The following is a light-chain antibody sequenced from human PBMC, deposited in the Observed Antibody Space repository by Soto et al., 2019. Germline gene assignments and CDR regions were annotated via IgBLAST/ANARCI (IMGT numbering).Light chain of an antibody. CDR3: QQYYTNSWS. Sequence: DIVIPQSPASLAVSLGERATINCKSSQSVLYSPNNKNYLAWYQHKPGQPPKMLIYWASIRESGVPDRFSGSGSGTDFTLTISSLQSEDVAVYYCQQYYTNSWSFGQGTKVEI. CDR1: QSVLYSPNNKNY. V-gene: IGKV4-1*01. J-gene: IGKJ1*01. CDR2: WAS.